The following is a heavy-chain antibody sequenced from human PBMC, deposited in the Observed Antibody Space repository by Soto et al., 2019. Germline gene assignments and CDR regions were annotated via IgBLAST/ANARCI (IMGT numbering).Heavy chain of an antibody. J-gene: IGHJ6*02. D-gene: IGHD2-15*01. CDR1: GFTFSSYA. CDR3: ARDGHSASHFYSCMDY. Sequence: GWSLRLSCSASGFTFSSYAMHWVRQAPGKGLEYVSSISSNGGSTYYADSVKGRFTISRDNSKNTLYLQMSSLRAEDTAVYYCARDGHSASHFYSCMDYWGQGTPVTVS. V-gene: IGHV3-64D*06. CDR2: ISSNGGST.